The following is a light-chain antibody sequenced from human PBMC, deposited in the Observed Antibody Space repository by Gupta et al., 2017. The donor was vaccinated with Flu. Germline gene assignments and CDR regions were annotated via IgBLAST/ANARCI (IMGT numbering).Light chain of an antibody. Sequence: MVLTQSPGTLSLSPWERATLSCRASQSVINNYLFWYQQKPGQAPRLLIFCVSSRGTGIADRFFGSSCGRDVFLIIIRREHEDFSVYYCQQYGSRPPYTFGQGTKLEIK. V-gene: IGKV3-20*01. J-gene: IGKJ2*01. CDR3: QQYGSRPPYT. CDR1: QSVINNY. CDR2: CVS.